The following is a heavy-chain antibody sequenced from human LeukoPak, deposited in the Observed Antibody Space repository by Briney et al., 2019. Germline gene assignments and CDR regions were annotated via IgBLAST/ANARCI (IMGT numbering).Heavy chain of an antibody. V-gene: IGHV3-53*01. CDR1: GFTVSSNY. Sequence: GGSLRLSCAASGFTVSSNYMSWVRQAPGKGLEWVSVIYSGGSTYYADSVKGRFTISRDNPKNTLYLQMNSLRAEDTAVYYCARLYYYGRAGDYWGQGTLVTVSS. J-gene: IGHJ4*02. CDR3: ARLYYYGRAGDY. D-gene: IGHD3-10*01. CDR2: IYSGGST.